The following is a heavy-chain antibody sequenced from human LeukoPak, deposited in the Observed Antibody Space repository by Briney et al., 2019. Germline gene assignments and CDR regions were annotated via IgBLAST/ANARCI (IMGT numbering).Heavy chain of an antibody. CDR3: ARAQDTVTHNWFDP. J-gene: IGHJ5*02. CDR1: GFTFSSYS. V-gene: IGHV3-21*01. Sequence: GSLRLSCAASGFTFSSYSMNWVRQAPGKGLEWVSSISSSSSYIYYADSVKGRFTISRDNAKNSLYLQMNSLRAEDTAVYYCARAQDTVTHNWFDPWGQGTLVTVSS. D-gene: IGHD4-17*01. CDR2: ISSSSSYI.